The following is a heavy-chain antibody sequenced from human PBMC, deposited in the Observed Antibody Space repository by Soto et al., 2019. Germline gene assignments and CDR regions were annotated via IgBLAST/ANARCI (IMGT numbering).Heavy chain of an antibody. V-gene: IGHV1-69*01. CDR1: GGTFSSYA. J-gene: IGHJ6*02. D-gene: IGHD3-10*01. Sequence: QVQLVQSGAEVKKPGSSVKVSCKASGGTFSSYAISWVRQAPGQGLEWMGGIIPIFGTANYAQKFQGRVTISADESTSTAYMELSSLRSEDTDVYYCARDRITMVRGAGPGSYYYGMDVWGQGTTVTVSS. CDR2: IIPIFGTA. CDR3: ARDRITMVRGAGPGSYYYGMDV.